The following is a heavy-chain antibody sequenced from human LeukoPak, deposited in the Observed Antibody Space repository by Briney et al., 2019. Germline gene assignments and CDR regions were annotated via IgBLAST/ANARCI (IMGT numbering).Heavy chain of an antibody. CDR3: ARLGRTSYWYFDL. Sequence: PSETLSLTCTVSGGSISSYYWSWIRQPPGEGLEWIGDIYYSGSTNYNPSLKSRVTISVDTSKNQFSLKLSSVTAADTAVYYCARLGRTSYWYFDLWGRGTLVTVSS. D-gene: IGHD2-2*01. CDR1: GGSISSYY. CDR2: IYYSGST. V-gene: IGHV4-59*08. J-gene: IGHJ2*01.